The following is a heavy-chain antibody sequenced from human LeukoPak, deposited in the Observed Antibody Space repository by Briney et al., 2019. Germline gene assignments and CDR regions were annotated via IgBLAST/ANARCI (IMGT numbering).Heavy chain of an antibody. CDR3: HYDNSGLDAFDI. D-gene: IGHD3-22*01. J-gene: IGHJ3*02. CDR2: ISSSGSTK. V-gene: IGHV3-48*03. Sequence: GGSLRLSCAASGFTFSSYEMNWVRQAPGKGLEWVSSISSSGSTKYYADSLKGRFTISRDNARNSLYLQMNSLRADDTAVYYCHYDNSGLDAFDIWGQGTMVTVSS. CDR1: GFTFSSYE.